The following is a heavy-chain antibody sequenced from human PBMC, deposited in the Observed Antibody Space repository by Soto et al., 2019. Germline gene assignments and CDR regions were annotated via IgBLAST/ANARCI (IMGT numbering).Heavy chain of an antibody. CDR2: IYYSGST. D-gene: IGHD7-27*01. Sequence: PSETLSLTCTVSGGSISSYYWSWIRQPPGKGLEWIGYIYYSGSTNYNPSLKSRVTISVDTSKNQFSLKLSSVTAADTAVYYCARGWGGYGTHWGQGTLVTVS. CDR1: GGSISSYY. J-gene: IGHJ1*01. V-gene: IGHV4-59*01. CDR3: ARGWGGYGTH.